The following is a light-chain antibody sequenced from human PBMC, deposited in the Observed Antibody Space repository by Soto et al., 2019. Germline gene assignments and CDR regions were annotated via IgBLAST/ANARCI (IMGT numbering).Light chain of an antibody. J-gene: IGKJ2*01. Sequence: EIVLTQSPGTLSLSPGERATLSCRASQSINTRYSAWYQQKPGQPPRLLIYATSSRAPGIPDRFSGSGSGTDFTLTISRLEPEDFVLYYVQQYDDSARYKFGQGTNLDIK. V-gene: IGKV3-20*01. CDR1: QSINTRY. CDR2: ATS. CDR3: QQYDDSARYK.